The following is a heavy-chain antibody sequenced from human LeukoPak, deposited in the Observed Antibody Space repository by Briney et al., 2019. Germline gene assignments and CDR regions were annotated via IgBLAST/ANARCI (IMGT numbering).Heavy chain of an antibody. V-gene: IGHV5-51*01. CDR2: IYPVDSDT. J-gene: IGHJ4*02. CDR1: VYILTSYW. D-gene: IGHD1-20*01. Sequence: PGESLKISCKASVYILTSYWIGWVRQMHGKGLEWMGFIYPVDSDTRNSPSFQGRRTISADKSISTAYLQWSSLKASDTAMYYCARQGILTGTAYFDYWGQGTLVTVSS. CDR3: ARQGILTGTAYFDY.